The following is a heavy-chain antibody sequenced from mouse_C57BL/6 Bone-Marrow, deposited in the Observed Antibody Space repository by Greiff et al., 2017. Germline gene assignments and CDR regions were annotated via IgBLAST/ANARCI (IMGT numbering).Heavy chain of an antibody. V-gene: IGHV1-81*01. CDR1: GYTFTSYG. CDR3: ARPAVYYGSREGYFDV. Sequence: SGAELARPGASVKLSCKASGYTFTSYGISWVKQRTGQGLEWIGEIYPRSGNTYYNEKFKGKATLTADKSSSTAYMELRSLTSEDSAVYFCARPAVYYGSREGYFDVWGTGTTVTVSS. J-gene: IGHJ1*03. CDR2: IYPRSGNT. D-gene: IGHD1-1*01.